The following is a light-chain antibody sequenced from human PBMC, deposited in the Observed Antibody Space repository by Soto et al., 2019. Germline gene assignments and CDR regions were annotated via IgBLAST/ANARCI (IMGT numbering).Light chain of an antibody. V-gene: IGLV2-23*03. J-gene: IGLJ2*01. CDR2: EGI. CDR1: SSDVGSYNL. Sequence: QSALTQPASVSGSPGQSITISCTGTSSDVGSYNLVSWYQHHPGKAPKLIIYEGIKRPSGVSHRFSGSKSGNTASLTISGLQAEDEADYYCCSYAGSSTFVVFGGGTKLTVL. CDR3: CSYAGSSTFVV.